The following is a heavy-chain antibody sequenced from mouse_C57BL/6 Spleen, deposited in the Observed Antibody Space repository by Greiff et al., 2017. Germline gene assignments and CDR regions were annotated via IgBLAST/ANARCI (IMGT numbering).Heavy chain of an antibody. CDR3: ARNHYYGSSWFDY. CDR2: ISSGSSTI. D-gene: IGHD1-1*01. V-gene: IGHV5-17*01. CDR1: GFTFSDYG. Sequence: EVKLLESGGGLVKPGGSLKLSCAASGFTFSDYGMHWVRQAPEQGLEWVAYISSGSSTIYYADTVKGRFTISRDNAKNTLFLQMTSLRSEDTDMYYCARNHYYGSSWFDYWGQGTTLTVSA. J-gene: IGHJ2*01.